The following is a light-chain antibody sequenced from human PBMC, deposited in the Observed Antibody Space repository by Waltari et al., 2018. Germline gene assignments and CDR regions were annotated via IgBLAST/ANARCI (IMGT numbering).Light chain of an antibody. Sequence: DVVMTQSPLSLPVTLGQPASISCRLSQSVLYSDGNTYVNRFQQRPGQSPRRLIYKVSNRDSGVPDRFSGSASGTDFTLKISRVEAEDVGVYYCMQGTHWPYTFGQGTKLEIK. CDR2: KVS. CDR1: QSVLYSDGNTY. CDR3: MQGTHWPYT. V-gene: IGKV2-30*01. J-gene: IGKJ2*01.